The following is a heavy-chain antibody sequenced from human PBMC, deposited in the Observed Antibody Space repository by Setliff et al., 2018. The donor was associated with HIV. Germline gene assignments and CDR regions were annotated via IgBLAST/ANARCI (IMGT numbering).Heavy chain of an antibody. CDR3: VRDRTQQNWGSLGYYYMDV. J-gene: IGHJ6*03. Sequence: VKVSCQSSGYPFSDYYIHWVKQAPGKGLEWMGRINPEDGEIIYAEKFQGRVTIAADTYTDTAFMELSSLTSADTAVYYCVRDRTQQNWGSLGYYYMDVWGKGTTVTVSS. CDR2: INPEDGEI. V-gene: IGHV1-69-2*01. D-gene: IGHD7-27*01. CDR1: GYPFSDYY.